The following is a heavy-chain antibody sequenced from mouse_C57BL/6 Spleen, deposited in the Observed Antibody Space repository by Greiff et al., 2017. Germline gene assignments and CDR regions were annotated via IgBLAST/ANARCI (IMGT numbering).Heavy chain of an antibody. CDR3: ARRGYYGTPPYFDV. CDR1: GYAFTNYL. D-gene: IGHD1-1*01. J-gene: IGHJ1*03. Sequence: QVQLQQSGAELVRPGTSVKVSCKASGYAFTNYLIEWVKQRPGQGLEWIGVINPGSGGTNYNEKFKGKATLTADKSSSTAYMQLSSLTSEDSAVXFCARRGYYGTPPYFDVWGTGTTVTVSS. V-gene: IGHV1-54*01. CDR2: INPGSGGT.